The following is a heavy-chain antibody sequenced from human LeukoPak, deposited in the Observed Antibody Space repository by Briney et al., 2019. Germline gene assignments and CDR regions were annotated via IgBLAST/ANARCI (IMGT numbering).Heavy chain of an antibody. Sequence: SQTLSLTCTVSGGSISSGGYYWSWIRQPPGKGLEWIGYIYHSGSTYYNPSLKSRVTISVDRSKNQFSLKLSSVTAADTAVYYCARGSHGGRDYWGQGTLVTVSS. D-gene: IGHD4-23*01. V-gene: IGHV4-30-2*01. CDR1: GGSISSGGYY. J-gene: IGHJ4*02. CDR2: IYHSGST. CDR3: ARGSHGGRDY.